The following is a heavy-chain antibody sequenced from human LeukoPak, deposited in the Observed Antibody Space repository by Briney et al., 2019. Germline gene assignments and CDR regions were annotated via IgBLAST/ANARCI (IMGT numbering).Heavy chain of an antibody. J-gene: IGHJ6*03. Sequence: ASVKVSCKASGFTFTSSAMQWVRQARGQRLEWIGWIVVGSGNTNYAQKFQERVTITRDMSTSTAYMELSSLRSEDTAVYYCARPSKTDTVYNYYYYMGGWGKGTTVTSS. CDR1: GFTFTSSA. CDR3: ARPSKTDTVYNYYYYMGG. D-gene: IGHD1-1*01. V-gene: IGHV1-58*02. CDR2: IVVGSGNT.